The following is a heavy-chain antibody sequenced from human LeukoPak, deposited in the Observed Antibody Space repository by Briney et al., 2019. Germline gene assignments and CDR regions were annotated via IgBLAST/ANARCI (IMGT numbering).Heavy chain of an antibody. Sequence: GSPRLSCAASGFMFSSYWMTWVRQAPGKGLEWIGYIYYSGSTNYNPSLKSRVTISVDTSKNQFSLKLSSVTAADTAVYYCARTDFIWGGYQYYFDYWGQGTLVTVSS. D-gene: IGHD3-3*01. J-gene: IGHJ4*02. CDR3: ARTDFIWGGYQYYFDY. CDR1: GFMFSSYW. CDR2: IYYSGST. V-gene: IGHV4-59*01.